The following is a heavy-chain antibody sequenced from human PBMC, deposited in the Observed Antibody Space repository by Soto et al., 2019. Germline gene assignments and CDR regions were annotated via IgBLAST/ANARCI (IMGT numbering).Heavy chain of an antibody. D-gene: IGHD3-3*02. CDR1: GGSISSYY. CDR3: AIHFFFERYGDHRDLYTFPTRRSFD. V-gene: IGHV4-59*01. CDR2: IYYSGST. Sequence: SETLSLTCTVSGGSISSYYWSWIRQPPGKGLEWIGYIYYSGSTNYNPSLKSRVTISVDTSKNQFSLKLSSVTAADTAVHYCAIHFFFERYGDHRDLYTFPTRRSFD. J-gene: IGHJ2*01.